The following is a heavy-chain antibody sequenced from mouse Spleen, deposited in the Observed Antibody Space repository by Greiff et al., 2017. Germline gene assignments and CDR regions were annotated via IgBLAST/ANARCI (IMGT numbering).Heavy chain of an antibody. CDR2: ISSGGSYT. CDR1: GFTFSSYG. V-gene: IGHV5-6*01. J-gene: IGHJ4*01. Sequence: EVQLVESGGDLVKPGGSLKLSCAASGFTFSSYGMSWVRQTPDKRLEWVATISSGGSYTYYPDSVKGRFTISRDNAKNTLYLQMSSLKSEDTAMYYCARRRYDAMDYWGQGTSVTVSS. CDR3: ARRRYDAMDY.